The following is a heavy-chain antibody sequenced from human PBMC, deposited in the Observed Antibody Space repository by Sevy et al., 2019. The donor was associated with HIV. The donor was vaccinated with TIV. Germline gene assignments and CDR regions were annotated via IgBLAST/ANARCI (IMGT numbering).Heavy chain of an antibody. CDR1: GFTFTSYA. V-gene: IGHV3-23*01. CDR2: ISGSGGST. Sequence: GGSLRLSCAASGFTFTSYAMSWVRQAPGKGLEWVSTISGSGGSTYYADSVRGRFTISRDNSKSTLYLQMNSLRAEDTALYYCASAMTNFDYWGQGTLVTVSS. CDR3: ASAMTNFDY. J-gene: IGHJ4*02.